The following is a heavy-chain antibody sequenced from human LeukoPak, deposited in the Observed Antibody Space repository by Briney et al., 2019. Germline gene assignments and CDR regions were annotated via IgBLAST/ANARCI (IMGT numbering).Heavy chain of an antibody. CDR3: ARGGVPAASYYFDY. J-gene: IGHJ4*02. V-gene: IGHV1-8*01. D-gene: IGHD2-2*01. CDR1: GYTFTSYD. CDR2: MNPNSGNT. Sequence: GASVKVSCKASGYTFTSYDINWVRQATGQGLEWMGWMNPNSGNTGYAQKFQGRVTITADESTSTAYMELSSLRSEDTAVYYCARGGVPAASYYFDYWGQGTLVTVSS.